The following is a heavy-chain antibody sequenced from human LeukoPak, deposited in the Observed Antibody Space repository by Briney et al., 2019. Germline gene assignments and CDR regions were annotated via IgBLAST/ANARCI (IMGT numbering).Heavy chain of an antibody. J-gene: IGHJ4*02. CDR3: ARDRPYYYDSSGSLFDY. D-gene: IGHD3-22*01. V-gene: IGHV4-31*03. CDR2: IYYSGST. CDR1: GGSISSGGYY. Sequence: PSETLSLTCTVSGGSISSGGYYWSWIRQHPGKGLEWIVYIYYSGSTYYNPSLKSRVTISVDTSKNQFSLKLSSVTAADTAVYYCARDRPYYYDSSGSLFDYWGQGTLVTVSS.